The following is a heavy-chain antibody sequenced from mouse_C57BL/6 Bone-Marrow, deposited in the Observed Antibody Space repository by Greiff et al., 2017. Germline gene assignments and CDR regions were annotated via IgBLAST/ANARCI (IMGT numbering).Heavy chain of an antibody. CDR1: GYTFTSYW. CDR3: PRDTVVAPDFAV. Sequence: VKLQQPGAELVKPGASVKMSCKASGYTFTSYWITWVKQRPGQGLEWIGDIYTGSGSTNYNEKFKGKVTLSVDKSSSTAYMQLSSLTSEDSAVYYCPRDTVVAPDFAVWGTGTTVTVSS. CDR2: IYTGSGST. J-gene: IGHJ1*03. V-gene: IGHV1-55*01. D-gene: IGHD1-1*01.